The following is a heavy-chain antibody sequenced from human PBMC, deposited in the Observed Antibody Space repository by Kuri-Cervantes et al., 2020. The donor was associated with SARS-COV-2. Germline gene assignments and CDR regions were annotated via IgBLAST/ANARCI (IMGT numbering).Heavy chain of an antibody. Sequence: SETLSLTCTVSGGSISSSSYYWGWIRQPPGKGLEWIGSIYYSGSTYYNPSLKSRVTISVDTSKNQFSLKLSSVTAADTAVYYCARHPGDQFYFDYWGQGTLVTVSS. CDR2: IYYSGST. V-gene: IGHV4-39*01. CDR3: ARHPGDQFYFDY. J-gene: IGHJ4*02. D-gene: IGHD7-27*01. CDR1: GGSISSSSYY.